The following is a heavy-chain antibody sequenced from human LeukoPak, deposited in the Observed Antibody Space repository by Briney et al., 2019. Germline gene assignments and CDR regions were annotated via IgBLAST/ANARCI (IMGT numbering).Heavy chain of an antibody. Sequence: GASVKVSCKASGYTFTSYAMHWVRQAPGQRLEWMGWINAGNGNTKYSQKFQGRVTITADESTSTAYMELSSLRSEDTAVYYCAGRPYYYDSSGYRDAFDIWGQGTMVTVSS. V-gene: IGHV1-3*01. J-gene: IGHJ3*02. CDR3: AGRPYYYDSSGYRDAFDI. CDR1: GYTFTSYA. CDR2: INAGNGNT. D-gene: IGHD3-22*01.